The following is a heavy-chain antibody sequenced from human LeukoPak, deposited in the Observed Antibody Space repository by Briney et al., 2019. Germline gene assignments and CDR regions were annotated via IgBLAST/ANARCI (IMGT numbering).Heavy chain of an antibody. J-gene: IGHJ4*02. Sequence: SETLSLTCTVSGYSITSGYYWGWIRPPPGKGLEWIGSIYYSGSTYYNPSLKSRVTISIDTSKNQFSLKLSSVTAADTAVYYCARVARQYDIPYWGQGALVTVSS. CDR2: IYYSGST. V-gene: IGHV4-38-2*02. CDR1: GYSITSGYY. D-gene: IGHD3-9*01. CDR3: ARVARQYDIPY.